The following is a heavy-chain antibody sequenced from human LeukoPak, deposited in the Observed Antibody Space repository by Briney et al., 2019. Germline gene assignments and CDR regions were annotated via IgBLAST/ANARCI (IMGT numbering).Heavy chain of an antibody. CDR3: ARDLGSSADSPDY. V-gene: IGHV3-21*01. CDR1: GFTFSSYS. Sequence: GGSLRLSCAASGFTFSSYSMNWVRQAPGKGLEWVSSISSSSSYIYYADSVKGRFTISRDNAKNSLYLQMNSLRAEDTAVYYCARDLGSSADSPDYWGQGTLDTVSS. J-gene: IGHJ4*02. CDR2: ISSSSSYI. D-gene: IGHD2-2*01.